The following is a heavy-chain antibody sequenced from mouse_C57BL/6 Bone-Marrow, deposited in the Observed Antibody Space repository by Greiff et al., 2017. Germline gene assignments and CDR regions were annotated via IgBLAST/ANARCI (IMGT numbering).Heavy chain of an antibody. CDR2: IYPGDGDT. CDR1: GYAFSSSW. J-gene: IGHJ4*01. Sequence: QVQLQQSGPELVKPGASVKISCKASGYAFSSSWMNWVKQRPGKGLEWIGRIYPGDGDTNYNGKFKGKATLTADKSSSTAYMQLSSLTSEDSAVYFCARYDYYAMGYWGQGTSVTVSS. CDR3: ARYDYYAMGY. V-gene: IGHV1-82*01.